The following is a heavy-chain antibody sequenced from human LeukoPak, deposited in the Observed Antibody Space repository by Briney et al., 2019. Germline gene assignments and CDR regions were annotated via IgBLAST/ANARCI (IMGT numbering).Heavy chain of an antibody. CDR1: EFTFSNYA. V-gene: IGHV3-23*01. J-gene: IGHJ4*02. CDR2: VSANGGAT. CDR3: VAGSGWRFDY. D-gene: IGHD6-19*01. Sequence: GGSLRLSCAASEFTFSNYAMHWVRQAPGKGLEWVSIVSANGGATSYADSVKGRFTISRDNAKNSLYVQMNSLRVEDTAVYYCVAGSGWRFDYWGQGTLVTVSS.